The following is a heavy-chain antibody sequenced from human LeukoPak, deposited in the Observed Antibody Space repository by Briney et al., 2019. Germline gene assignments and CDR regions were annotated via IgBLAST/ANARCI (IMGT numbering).Heavy chain of an antibody. CDR3: AREEKYYDSRGYAHSYFDL. D-gene: IGHD3-22*01. CDR1: GGSFSGYY. CDR2: INHSGRT. Sequence: SETLSLTCAVYGGSFSGYYWSWIGQPPGKGLEWMGEINHSGRTNYNPSLKSRVTISVDTSKKQVSLKLSSMTAADTAVYYCAREEKYYDSRGYAHSYFDLWGRSSLVTVS. V-gene: IGHV4-34*01. J-gene: IGHJ2*01.